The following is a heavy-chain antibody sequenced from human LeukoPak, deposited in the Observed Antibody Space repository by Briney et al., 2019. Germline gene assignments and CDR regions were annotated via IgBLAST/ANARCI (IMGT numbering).Heavy chain of an antibody. Sequence: PGRSLRLSCAASGFTFSSYGMHWVRQAPGKGLEWVAVISYDGSNKYYADSVKGRFTISRDNSKNTLYLQMNSLRAEDTAVYYCAKPASYLSGWYLAHPVDYWGQGTLVTVSS. V-gene: IGHV3-30*18. CDR3: AKPASYLSGWYLAHPVDY. CDR2: ISYDGSNK. J-gene: IGHJ4*02. D-gene: IGHD6-13*01. CDR1: GFTFSSYG.